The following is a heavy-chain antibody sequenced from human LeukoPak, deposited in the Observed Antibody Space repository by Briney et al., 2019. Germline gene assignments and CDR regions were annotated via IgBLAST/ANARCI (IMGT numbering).Heavy chain of an antibody. V-gene: IGHV3-33*01. D-gene: IGHD2-2*01. CDR3: ARDYGSSTSSLGMDV. J-gene: IGHJ6*02. Sequence: GGSLRLSCAASGFTFSSYGMHWVRQAPGKGLEWVAVIWYDGSNKYYADSVKGRFTISRDNSKNTLYLQMNSLRAEDTAVYYCARDYGSSTSSLGMDVWGQGTTVTVSS. CDR1: GFTFSSYG. CDR2: IWYDGSNK.